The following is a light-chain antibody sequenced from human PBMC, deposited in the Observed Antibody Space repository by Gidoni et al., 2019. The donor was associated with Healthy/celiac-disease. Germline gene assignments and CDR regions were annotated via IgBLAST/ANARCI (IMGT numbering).Light chain of an antibody. CDR2: AAS. J-gene: IGKJ3*01. CDR1: QGISSY. V-gene: IGKV1-9*01. Sequence: DIQWTQSPSFLSASVGDRVTITCRASQGISSYLAWYQQKPGKAPKLLIYAASTLQSGVPSRFSGSGSGTEFTLTISSLQPEDFATYYCQQLNSYPPPFGPGTKVDIK. CDR3: QQLNSYPPP.